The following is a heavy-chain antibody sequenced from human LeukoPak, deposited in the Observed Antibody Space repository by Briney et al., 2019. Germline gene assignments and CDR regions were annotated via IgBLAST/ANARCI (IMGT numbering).Heavy chain of an antibody. Sequence: GASVKVSCKASGYTFTSYYMHWVRQAPGQGLEWMGIINPSGGGTSYAQKFQGRVTMTRDTSTSTVYVELSSLRSEDTAVYYCARVGCSGGSCHTAGYYFDYWGQGTLVTVSS. D-gene: IGHD2-15*01. J-gene: IGHJ4*02. CDR2: INPSGGGT. V-gene: IGHV1-46*03. CDR1: GYTFTSYY. CDR3: ARVGCSGGSCHTAGYYFDY.